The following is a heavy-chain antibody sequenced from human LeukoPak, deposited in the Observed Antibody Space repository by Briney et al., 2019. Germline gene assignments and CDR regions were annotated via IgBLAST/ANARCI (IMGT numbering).Heavy chain of an antibody. Sequence: SETLSLTCTVYGGSFRGYSWTWIRQPPGRELEWIGEINQSGITNYKSSLKSRVTISLDTFKNHLSLNLTSVTAADTAVYYCARGVLRYGDWQLRYFDAWGQGTLVSVSS. CDR3: ARGVLRYGDWQLRYFDA. CDR2: INQSGIT. V-gene: IGHV4-34*01. CDR1: GGSFRGYS. D-gene: IGHD3-9*01. J-gene: IGHJ5*02.